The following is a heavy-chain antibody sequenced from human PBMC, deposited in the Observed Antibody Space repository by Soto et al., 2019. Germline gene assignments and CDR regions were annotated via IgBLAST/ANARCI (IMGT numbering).Heavy chain of an antibody. D-gene: IGHD2-2*01. CDR1: GGSLSGNF. V-gene: IGHV4-34*01. CDR2: INHGGDT. Sequence: QVQLQQWGAGLLKPSETLSLTCAVSGGSLSGNFWSWILQTPGKGLDWIAEINHGGDTNYSPSLKSRVTIAVDTSKNQLSLMVNSVTAADTAVYYCARGEFGFSYCTSTSSHCAVDNWGQGTMVTVSS. J-gene: IGHJ3*02. CDR3: ARGEFGFSYCTSTSSHCAVDN.